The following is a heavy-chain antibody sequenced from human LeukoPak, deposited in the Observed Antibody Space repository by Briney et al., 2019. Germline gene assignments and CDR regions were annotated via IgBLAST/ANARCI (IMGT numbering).Heavy chain of an antibody. J-gene: IGHJ4*02. D-gene: IGHD6-19*01. Sequence: ASGKVSGKASGYTFTSYGISWVRQAPGQGGEGMGWISAYNGNTNYAQKLQGRVTMTTDTSTSTAYMELRSLRSDDTAVYYCARDLSSGWSPFDYWGQGTLVTVSS. CDR3: ARDLSSGWSPFDY. CDR2: ISAYNGNT. CDR1: GYTFTSYG. V-gene: IGHV1-18*01.